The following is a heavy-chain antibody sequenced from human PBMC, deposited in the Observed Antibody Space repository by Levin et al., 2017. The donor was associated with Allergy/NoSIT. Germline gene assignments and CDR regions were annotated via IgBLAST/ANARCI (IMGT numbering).Heavy chain of an antibody. J-gene: IGHJ4*02. CDR1: GGSLSSGDYY. Sequence: SETLSLTCTVSGGSLSSGDYYWSWIRQPPGKGLEWIGYIYHTGATYYNPSLKTRLTMSVDTSKNQFSLNLNSVTVADTAVYYCGRGNRGIDYWGQGTLVTVSS. V-gene: IGHV4-30-4*01. CDR2: IYHTGAT. CDR3: GRGNRGIDY.